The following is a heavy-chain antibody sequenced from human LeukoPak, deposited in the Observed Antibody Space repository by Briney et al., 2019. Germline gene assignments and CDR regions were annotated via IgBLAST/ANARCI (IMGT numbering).Heavy chain of an antibody. CDR2: ISSSGSTT. V-gene: IGHV3-48*03. D-gene: IGHD5-18*01. CDR3: AMGYSYGLRY. J-gene: IGHJ4*02. Sequence: PGGSLRLSCTASGFTFSSYEMNWVRQAPGKGLEWVSYISSSGSTTYYADSVKGRFTISRDNAKNSLYLQMDSLRAEDTAVYYCAMGYSYGLRYWGQGTLVTVSS. CDR1: GFTFSSYE.